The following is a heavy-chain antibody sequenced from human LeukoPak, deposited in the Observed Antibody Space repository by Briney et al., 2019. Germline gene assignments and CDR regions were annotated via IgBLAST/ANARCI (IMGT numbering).Heavy chain of an antibody. CDR3: ARVLIGDYGGNRFDP. V-gene: IGHV1-69*05. Sequence: EASVKVSCKASGGTFSSYAISWVRQAPGQGLEWMGGIIPIFGTANYAQKFQGRVTITTDESTSTAYMELSSLRSEDTAVYYCARVLIGDYGGNRFDPWGQGTLVTVSS. CDR1: GGTFSSYA. CDR2: IIPIFGTA. J-gene: IGHJ5*02. D-gene: IGHD4-23*01.